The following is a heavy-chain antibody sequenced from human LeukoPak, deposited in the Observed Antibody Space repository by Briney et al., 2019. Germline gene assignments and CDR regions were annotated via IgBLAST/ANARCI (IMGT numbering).Heavy chain of an antibody. J-gene: IGHJ5*02. Sequence: GASVKVSCKASGYTFTSYYMHWVRQAPGQGLEWMGWINPNSGGTNYAQKFQGRVTMTRDTSISTAYMELSRLRSDDTAVYYCARDRDGHILNWFDPWGQGTLVTVSS. V-gene: IGHV1-2*02. CDR2: INPNSGGT. CDR1: GYTFTSYY. CDR3: ARDRDGHILNWFDP.